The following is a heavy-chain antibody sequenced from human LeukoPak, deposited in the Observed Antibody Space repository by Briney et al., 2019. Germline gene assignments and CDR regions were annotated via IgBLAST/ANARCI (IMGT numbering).Heavy chain of an antibody. CDR3: ARWGGAYDY. D-gene: IGHD3-16*01. CDR2: IKQDASAK. Sequence: PGGSLRLSCAVSGFTFSTYWMSWVRQAPGKGLEWVASIKQDASAKHYVGSVKGRFTISRDNVKDSMYLEMNSLSTEDTAVYYCARWGGAYDYWGQGTLVTVSS. J-gene: IGHJ4*02. V-gene: IGHV3-7*05. CDR1: GFTFSTYW.